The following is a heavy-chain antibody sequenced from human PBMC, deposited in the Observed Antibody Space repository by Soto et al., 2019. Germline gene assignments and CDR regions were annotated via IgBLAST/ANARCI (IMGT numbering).Heavy chain of an antibody. J-gene: IGHJ4*02. Sequence: ASVKVSCKASGYTFTSYDINWVRQATGQGLEGMGWMNPNSGNTGYAQKFQGRVTMTRNTSISTAYVELSSWRPEDTAVYYCEKAGGIQLWLVYWGQGTLVTSPQ. CDR3: EKAGGIQLWLVY. CDR1: GYTFTSYD. V-gene: IGHV1-8*01. D-gene: IGHD5-18*01. CDR2: MNPNSGNT.